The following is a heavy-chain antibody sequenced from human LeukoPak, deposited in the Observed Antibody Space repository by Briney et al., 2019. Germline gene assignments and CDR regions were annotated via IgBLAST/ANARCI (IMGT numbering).Heavy chain of an antibody. V-gene: IGHV3-74*01. J-gene: IGHJ4*02. Sequence: HPGGALRLCCAASGFTFSSYWMHWVRQAPGKGLVWVSRINIDGISTSYADSVKGRFAISRDNAKNTLYLQMNSLRAADTAVYYCARGGDSGSYCNYWGQGTLVTVSS. CDR3: ARGGDSGSYCNY. CDR1: GFTFSSYW. CDR2: INIDGIST. D-gene: IGHD3-10*01.